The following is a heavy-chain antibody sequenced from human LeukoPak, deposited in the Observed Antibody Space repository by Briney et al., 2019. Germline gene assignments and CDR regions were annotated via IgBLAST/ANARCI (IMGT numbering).Heavy chain of an antibody. CDR1: GFTFSNAW. D-gene: IGHD6-13*01. J-gene: IGHJ4*02. CDR3: TTMPGGSSWYVFRDY. CDR2: IKSKTDGGTT. V-gene: IGHV3-15*01. Sequence: GGSLRLSCAASGFTFSNAWMGWVRQAPGKGLEWVGRIKSKTDGGTTDYAAPVKGRFTISRDDSKNTLYLQMNSLKTEDTAVYYCTTMPGGSSWYVFRDYWGQGTLVTVSS.